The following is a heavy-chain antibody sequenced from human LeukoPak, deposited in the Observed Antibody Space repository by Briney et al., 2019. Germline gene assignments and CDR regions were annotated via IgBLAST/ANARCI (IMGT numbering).Heavy chain of an antibody. CDR2: IWPGNSDT. D-gene: IGHD2-2*01. CDR1: GYSFTNYW. CDR3: VRGKGYCSDTSCRIFDY. Sequence: GESLKISCKGSGYSFTNYWIGWVRQMPGKGLEWMAIIWPGNSDTRYSPSFQGQATISADKSISTAYLQWSSLQASDTAMYYCVRGKGYCSDTSCRIFDYWGQGTLVTVSS. V-gene: IGHV5-51*01. J-gene: IGHJ4*02.